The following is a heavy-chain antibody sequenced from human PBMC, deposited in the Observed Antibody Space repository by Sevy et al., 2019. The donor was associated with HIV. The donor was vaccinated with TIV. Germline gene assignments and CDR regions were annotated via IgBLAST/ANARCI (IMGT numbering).Heavy chain of an antibody. CDR2: FSFDSGKI. D-gene: IGHD2-2*01. J-gene: IGHJ4*02. CDR1: GFTFSNYA. V-gene: IGHV3-23*01. Sequence: GGSLRLSCAASGFTFSNYAMRWVRQAPGKGLEWVSTFSFDSGKIDYADSVKGRFTISRDNAKNTLYLQMNSLRAEDTALYCCAREGCSKPHDYWGQGTLVTVSS. CDR3: AREGCSKPHDY.